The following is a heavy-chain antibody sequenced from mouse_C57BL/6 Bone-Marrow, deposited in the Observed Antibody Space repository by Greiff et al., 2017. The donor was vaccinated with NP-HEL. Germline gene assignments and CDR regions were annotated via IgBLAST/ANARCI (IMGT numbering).Heavy chain of an antibody. CDR3: ARGTLRYFDV. CDR1: GYAFSSSW. Sequence: VQLQQSGPELVKPGASVKISCKASGYAFSSSWMNWVKQRPGKGLEWIGRIYPGDGDTNYNGKFKGKATLTADKSSSTAYMQLSSLTSEDSAVYFCARGTLRYFDVWGTGTTVTVSS. CDR2: IYPGDGDT. J-gene: IGHJ1*03. D-gene: IGHD1-1*01. V-gene: IGHV1-82*01.